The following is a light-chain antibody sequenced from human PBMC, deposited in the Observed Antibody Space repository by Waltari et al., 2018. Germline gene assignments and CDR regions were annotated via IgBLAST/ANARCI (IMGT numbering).Light chain of an antibody. CDR2: RAS. J-gene: IGKJ4*01. CDR3: HQYFSVPLT. V-gene: IGKV4-1*01. Sequence: DIVVTQSPDSLSVSLGERATINCKSSQSVLYTPNNNDYFAWYQQKPGQPPKLLIHRASTREFGVPDRFSGGGSGTDFTLTISSLQAEDVATYYCHQYFSVPLTFGGGTRVEIK. CDR1: QSVLYTPNNNDY.